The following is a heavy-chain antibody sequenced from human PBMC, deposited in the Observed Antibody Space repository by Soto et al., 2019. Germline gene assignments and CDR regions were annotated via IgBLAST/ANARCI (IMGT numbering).Heavy chain of an antibody. CDR2: ISYGGVNK. Sequence: QVQLVESGGGVVQPRGSLRLSCAASGFTFSTSVMHWVRQAPGKGLEWMAIISYGGVNKYYADSVKGRFTISRDISESTLYLQMNSLRTEDTAVYYCAREEFEDGRGHFDYWGQGTLVSVSS. J-gene: IGHJ4*02. D-gene: IGHD3-22*01. CDR1: GFTFSTSV. CDR3: AREEFEDGRGHFDY. V-gene: IGHV3-30-3*01.